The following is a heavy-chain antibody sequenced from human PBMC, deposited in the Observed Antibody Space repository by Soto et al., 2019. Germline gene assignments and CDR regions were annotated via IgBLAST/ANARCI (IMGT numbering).Heavy chain of an antibody. CDR1: GFTFSSYW. Sequence: EVQLVESGGGLVQPGGSLRLSCAASGFTFSSYWMSWVRQAPGKGLEWVANIKQDGSEKYYVDSVKGRFTISRDNAKNSLYLQMNSLRAEDTAVYYCARDFVKEAFRGVIIDPNWFDPWGQGTLVTVSS. CDR3: ARDFVKEAFRGVIIDPNWFDP. V-gene: IGHV3-7*01. D-gene: IGHD3-10*01. CDR2: IKQDGSEK. J-gene: IGHJ5*02.